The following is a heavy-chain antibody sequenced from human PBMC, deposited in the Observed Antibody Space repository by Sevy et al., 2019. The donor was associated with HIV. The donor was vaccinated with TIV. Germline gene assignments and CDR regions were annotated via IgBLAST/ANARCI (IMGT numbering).Heavy chain of an antibody. Sequence: GGSLRLSCAASGFTFDDYAMHWVRQPPGKGLEWVSGISWNSAGIVYADSVKGRFTISRDNAKKSLYLQMNSLRPEDTAFYFCAQGKTQTLFDSSGYRLPLGFDYWGQGALVTVSS. V-gene: IGHV3-9*01. CDR3: AQGKTQTLFDSSGYRLPLGFDY. CDR1: GFTFDDYA. J-gene: IGHJ4*02. CDR2: ISWNSAGI. D-gene: IGHD3-22*01.